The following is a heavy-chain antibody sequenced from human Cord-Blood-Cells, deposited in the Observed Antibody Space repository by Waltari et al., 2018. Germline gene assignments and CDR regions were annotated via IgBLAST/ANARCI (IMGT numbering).Heavy chain of an antibody. CDR2: IIPIFGTA. V-gene: IGHV1-69*01. D-gene: IGHD3-16*01. Sequence: QVQLVQSGAEVKKPGSSVKVSCTASGGTFSSYATTWVRQSPGQGLEWMGGIIPIFGTANYAQKFQGRVTITADESTSTAYMELSSLRSEDTAVYYCARARHWGRYYYYGMDVWGQGTTVTVSS. J-gene: IGHJ6*02. CDR1: GGTFSSYA. CDR3: ARARHWGRYYYYGMDV.